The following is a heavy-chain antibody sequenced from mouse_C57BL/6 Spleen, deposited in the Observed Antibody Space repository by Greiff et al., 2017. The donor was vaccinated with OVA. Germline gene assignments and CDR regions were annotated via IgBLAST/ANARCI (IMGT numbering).Heavy chain of an antibody. Sequence: EVQLQQSGPGLVKPSQSLSLTCSVTGYSITSGYYWNWIRQFPGNKLEWMGYISYDGSNNYNPSLKNRIAITRDTSKNQFFLKLNSVTTEDTATYYCARGGNYVEGLAYWGQGTLVTVSA. CDR2: ISYDGSN. D-gene: IGHD2-1*01. CDR1: GYSITSGYY. V-gene: IGHV3-6*01. J-gene: IGHJ3*01. CDR3: ARGGNYVEGLAY.